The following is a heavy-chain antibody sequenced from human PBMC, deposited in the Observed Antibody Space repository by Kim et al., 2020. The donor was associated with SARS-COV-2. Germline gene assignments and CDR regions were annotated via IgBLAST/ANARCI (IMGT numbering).Heavy chain of an antibody. Sequence: SETLSLTCAVYGGSFSGYYWSWIRQPPGKGLEWIGEINHSGSTNYNPSLKSRVTISVDTSKNQFSLKLSSVTAADTAVYYCARVDSSGWYYFDYWGQGTLVTVSS. CDR3: ARVDSSGWYYFDY. V-gene: IGHV4-34*01. D-gene: IGHD6-19*01. J-gene: IGHJ4*02. CDR1: GGSFSGYY. CDR2: INHSGST.